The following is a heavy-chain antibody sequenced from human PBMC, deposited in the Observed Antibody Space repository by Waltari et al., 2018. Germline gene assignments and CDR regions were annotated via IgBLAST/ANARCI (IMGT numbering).Heavy chain of an antibody. CDR2: IYYSGST. CDR1: GGSISSYY. J-gene: IGHJ4*02. V-gene: IGHV4-59*01. Sequence: QVQLQESGPGLVKPSETLSLTCTVSGGSISSYYWSWIRQPPGKGLEWIGYIYYSGSTNYNPSLKSRVTISVDTSKNQFSLKLSSVTAADTAMYYCARGAAEADYWGQGTLVTVSS. D-gene: IGHD6-25*01. CDR3: ARGAAEADY.